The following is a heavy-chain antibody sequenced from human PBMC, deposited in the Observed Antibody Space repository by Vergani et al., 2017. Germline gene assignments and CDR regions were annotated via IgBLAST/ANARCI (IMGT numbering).Heavy chain of an antibody. CDR2: FDPEHGEV. CDR3: ARLYGRDSSGSKYFDY. CDR1: GYSLTELT. V-gene: IGHV1-24*01. D-gene: IGHD3-22*01. J-gene: IGHJ4*02. Sequence: QVQLVQSGSEVRKPGASVKVSCQVSGYSLTELTIHWVRQAPGKGLEWMGGFDPEHGEVTFAHHIQGRVTMTEDRSTDTAYMELSSLRPEDTALYYCARLYGRDSSGSKYFDYWGQGTLVTVSS.